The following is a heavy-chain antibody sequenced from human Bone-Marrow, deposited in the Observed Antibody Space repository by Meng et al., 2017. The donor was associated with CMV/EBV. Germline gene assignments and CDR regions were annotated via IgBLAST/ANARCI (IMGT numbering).Heavy chain of an antibody. CDR3: ARLTPTYSSATFDY. J-gene: IGHJ4*02. V-gene: IGHV3-23*01. D-gene: IGHD2/OR15-2a*01. Sequence: VQLLESGGNQVQPGGSLRLSCAASGFSFSNYAMTWVRQAPGRGLEWVSTISGRGDDTYYADSGKGRFTISRDNSKNTLYLQMNSLRAEDTAIYYCARLTPTYSSATFDYWGPGTLVTVSS. CDR2: ISGRGDDT. CDR1: GFSFSNYA.